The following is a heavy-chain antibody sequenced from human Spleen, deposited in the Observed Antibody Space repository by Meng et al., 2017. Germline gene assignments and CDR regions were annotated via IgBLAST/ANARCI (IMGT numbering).Heavy chain of an antibody. CDR1: GFTFSSHP. D-gene: IGHD3-16*01. J-gene: IGHJ4*02. CDR2: ILYDGSRE. V-gene: IGHV3-30-3*01. CDR3: VRTFGADY. Sequence: QVQLVESGGGVVQPGTSLRLSCAASGFTFSSHPMHWVRQAPGKGLEWVAVILYDGSREYYADSVKGRFTVSRDNPRNTLYLEMNSLRDEDTAVYYCVRTFGADYWGQGTLVTVFS.